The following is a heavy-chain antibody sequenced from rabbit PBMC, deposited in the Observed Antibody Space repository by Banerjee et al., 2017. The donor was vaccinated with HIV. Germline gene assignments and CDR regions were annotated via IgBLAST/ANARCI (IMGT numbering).Heavy chain of an antibody. D-gene: IGHD6-1*01. V-gene: IGHV1S45*01. CDR1: GFSFSSSYW. CDR3: ARGAYGGYGFALVVFDP. CDR2: IYAGSSGST. Sequence: QEQLEESGGDLVKPEGSLTLTCTASGFSFSSSYWICWVRQAPGKGLEWIACIYAGSSGSTYYASWAKGRFTISKTSSTTVTLQMTSLTAADTATYFCARGAYGGYGFALVVFDPWGPGTLVTVS. J-gene: IGHJ2*01.